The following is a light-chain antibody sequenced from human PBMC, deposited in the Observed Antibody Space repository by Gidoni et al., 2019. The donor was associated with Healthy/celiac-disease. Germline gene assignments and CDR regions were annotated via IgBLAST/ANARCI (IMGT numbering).Light chain of an antibody. V-gene: IGKV1-5*03. CDR2: KAS. CDR3: QQYNSYSPAWT. J-gene: IGKJ1*01. CDR1: QSISSW. Sequence: DIQMTQSPSTLSASVGDRVTITCRASQSISSWLAWYQPEPGKAPKLLIYKASSLESGVPSRFSGSGSGTEFTLTISSLQPDDFATYYCQQYNSYSPAWTFGQGTKVEIK.